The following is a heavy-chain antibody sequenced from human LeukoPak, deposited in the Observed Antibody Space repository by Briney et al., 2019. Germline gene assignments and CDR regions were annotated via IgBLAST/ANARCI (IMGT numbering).Heavy chain of an antibody. J-gene: IGHJ4*02. D-gene: IGHD5-18*01. V-gene: IGHV3-7*01. CDR2: IKQDGSEK. CDR3: ARDQAAMVIWRGRGYFDY. CDR1: GFTCSSYW. Sequence: PGGFLRLSCAASGFTCSSYWMSWVRKAPGKGLEWVANIKQDGSEKYYVDSVKGRFTISRDNAKNSLYLQMNSLRAEDTAVYYCARDQAAMVIWRGRGYFDYWAREPWSPSPQ.